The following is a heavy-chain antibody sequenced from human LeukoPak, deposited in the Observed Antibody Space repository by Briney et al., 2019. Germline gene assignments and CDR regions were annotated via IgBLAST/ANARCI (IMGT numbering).Heavy chain of an antibody. CDR3: AKGSQLWLRDYYGMDA. J-gene: IGHJ6*02. Sequence: GGSLRLSCAASGFTFDDYAMHWVRQAPGKGLEWVSGISWNSGSIGYADSVKGRFTISRGNAKNSLYLQMNSLRAEDTALYYCAKGSQLWLRDYYGMDAWGQGTTVTVSS. CDR2: ISWNSGSI. CDR1: GFTFDDYA. D-gene: IGHD5-18*01. V-gene: IGHV3-9*01.